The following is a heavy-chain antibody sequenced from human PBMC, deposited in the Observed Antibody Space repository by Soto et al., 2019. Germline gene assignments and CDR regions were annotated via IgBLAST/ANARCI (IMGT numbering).Heavy chain of an antibody. D-gene: IGHD6-19*01. V-gene: IGHV1-69*08. CDR1: GGTFSSYT. J-gene: IGHJ3*02. Sequence: QVQLVQSGAEVKKPGSSVKVSCKASGGTFSSYTISWVRQAPGQGLEWMGRIIPILGTANYAQKFQGRVTITADKSTSTAYMELSSLRSEDTAVYYCASLAVADVDFDIWGQGTMVTFSS. CDR3: ASLAVADVDFDI. CDR2: IIPILGTA.